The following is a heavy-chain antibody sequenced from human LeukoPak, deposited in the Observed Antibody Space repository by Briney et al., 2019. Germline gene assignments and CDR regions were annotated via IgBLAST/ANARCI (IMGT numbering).Heavy chain of an antibody. Sequence: ASVKVSCKASGYTFTGYYMHWVRQAPGQGLEWMGWINPNSGGTNYAQKFQGRVTMTRDTSISTAYMELSRLRSDDTAVYYCARGQYYYDSSGKPHTFYYFDYWGQGTLVTVSS. J-gene: IGHJ4*02. D-gene: IGHD3-22*01. CDR1: GYTFTGYY. V-gene: IGHV1-2*02. CDR2: INPNSGGT. CDR3: ARGQYYYDSSGKPHTFYYFDY.